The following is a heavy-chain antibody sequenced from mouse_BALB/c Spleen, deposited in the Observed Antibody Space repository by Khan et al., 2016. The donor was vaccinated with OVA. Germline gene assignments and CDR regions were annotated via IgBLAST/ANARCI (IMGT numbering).Heavy chain of an antibody. CDR2: IWGDGST. D-gene: IGHD6-1*01. CDR3: AKCADCYAMDY. J-gene: IGHJ4*01. Sequence: VELVESGPGLVAPSQSLSITCTVSGFSLSSYGVNWVRQPPGKGLEWLGVIWGDGSTNYHSALTSRLSISKDNSKSQVFLKLNSLQSDDTATYYCAKCADCYAMDYWGQGTPVKVSS. V-gene: IGHV2-3*01. CDR1: GFSLSSYG.